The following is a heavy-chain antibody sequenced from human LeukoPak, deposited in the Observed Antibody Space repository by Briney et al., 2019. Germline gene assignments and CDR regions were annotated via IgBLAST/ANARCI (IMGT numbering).Heavy chain of an antibody. CDR1: GFTFSSYA. CDR2: LSGNSAGI. D-gene: IGHD2-21*01. Sequence: PGGSLRLSCAASGFTFSSYAMSWVRQAPGKGPEWVSSLSGNSAGIHYADSVKGRFTISRDNSKNTLYLQMNSLRAEDTAVYYCAKKHAFCGGDCYGLFDYWGQGTLVTVSS. J-gene: IGHJ4*02. V-gene: IGHV3-23*01. CDR3: AKKHAFCGGDCYGLFDY.